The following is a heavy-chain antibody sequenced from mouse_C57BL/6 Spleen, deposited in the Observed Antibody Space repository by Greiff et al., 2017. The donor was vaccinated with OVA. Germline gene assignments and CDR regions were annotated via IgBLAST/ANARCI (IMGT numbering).Heavy chain of an antibody. CDR1: GFTFTDYY. D-gene: IGHD4-1*01. CDR3: ARYGLTGTFDY. V-gene: IGHV7-3*01. CDR2: IRNKANGYTT. Sequence: EVKLVESGGGLVQPGGSLSLSCAASGFTFTDYYMSWVRQPPGKALEWLGFIRNKANGYTTEYSASVKGRFTISRDNSQSILYLQMNALRAEDSATYYCARYGLTGTFDYWGQGTTLTVSS. J-gene: IGHJ2*01.